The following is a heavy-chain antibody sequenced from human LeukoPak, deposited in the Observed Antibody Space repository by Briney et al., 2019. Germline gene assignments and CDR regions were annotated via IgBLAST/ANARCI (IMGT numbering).Heavy chain of an antibody. CDR1: GGTFGSYA. Sequence: SVKVSCKASGGTFGSYAISWVRQAPGQGLEWMGRIIPIFGTANYAQKFQGRVTITTDESTSTAYMELSSLRSEDTAVYYCARVDWTPEYYFDYWGQGTLVSVSS. D-gene: IGHD3/OR15-3a*01. V-gene: IGHV1-69*05. J-gene: IGHJ4*02. CDR3: ARVDWTPEYYFDY. CDR2: IIPIFGTA.